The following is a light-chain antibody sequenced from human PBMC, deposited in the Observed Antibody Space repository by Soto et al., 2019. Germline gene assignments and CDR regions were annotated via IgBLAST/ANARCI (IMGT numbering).Light chain of an antibody. J-gene: IGLJ3*02. Sequence: QSVLTQPPSVSGAQGRRFTTPGTGGSSNIGAGYDVNWYQQLPGTVPRLLIYEGNIRPSGVPDRFSGSKSDTSASLAITGLQTEDEADYYCQSFDSSLTVWMFGGGTKLTVL. CDR2: EGN. CDR3: QSFDSSLTVWM. V-gene: IGLV1-40*01. CDR1: SSNIGAGYD.